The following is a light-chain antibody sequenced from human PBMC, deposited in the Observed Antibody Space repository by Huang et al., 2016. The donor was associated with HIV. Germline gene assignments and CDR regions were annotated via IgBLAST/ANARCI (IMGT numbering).Light chain of an antibody. J-gene: IGKJ4*01. CDR3: QQRSSWPLT. V-gene: IGKV3-11*01. Sequence: EVVLTQSPGTLSLSPGQRATLSCRANQSISIYLAWDQQKPGQAPRLLIQDAANRATDIPARFSGSGSGTDFTLTISSLEPDDFAVYYCQQRSSWPLTFGGWTKVDI. CDR1: QSISIY. CDR2: DAA.